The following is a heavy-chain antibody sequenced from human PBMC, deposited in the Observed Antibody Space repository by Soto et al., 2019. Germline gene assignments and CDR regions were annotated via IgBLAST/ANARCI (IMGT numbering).Heavy chain of an antibody. CDR2: ISAYNGNT. V-gene: IGHV1-18*01. J-gene: IGHJ5*02. D-gene: IGHD1-26*01. CDR1: GCTFTSYG. Sequence: GAAVMVSCRAAGCTFTSYGISWVRQAPGQGLEWMGWISAYNGNTNYAQKLQGRVTMTTDTSTSTAYMELRSLRSDDTAVYYGASSVGARPNDWCDPWGQGTLVTVSS. CDR3: ASSVGARPNDWCDP.